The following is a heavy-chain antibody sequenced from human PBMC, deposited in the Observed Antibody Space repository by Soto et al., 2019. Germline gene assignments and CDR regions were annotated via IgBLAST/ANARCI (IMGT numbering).Heavy chain of an antibody. Sequence: SETLSLTCAVYGGSFSGYYWSWIRQPPGKGLEWIGEINHSGSTNYNPSLKSRVTISVDTSKNQFSLKLGSVTAADTAVYYCARAQRSSWYSPYYFDYWGQGTLVTVSS. D-gene: IGHD6-13*01. V-gene: IGHV4-34*01. CDR3: ARAQRSSWYSPYYFDY. CDR1: GGSFSGYY. CDR2: INHSGST. J-gene: IGHJ4*02.